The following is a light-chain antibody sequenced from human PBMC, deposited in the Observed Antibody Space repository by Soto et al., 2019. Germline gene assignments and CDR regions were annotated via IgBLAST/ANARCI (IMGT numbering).Light chain of an antibody. V-gene: IGLV2-8*01. J-gene: IGLJ3*02. CDR1: SSDVGAYNY. CDR3: SSFATRSAWV. CDR2: EVT. Sequence: QSALTQPPSASGSPGQSVTISCSGTSSDVGAYNYVSWYQQHAGKAPKLVIYEVTKRPSGVPDRFSGSKSANSASLTVSGLQAEEEADYYRSSFATRSAWVFGGGTKLTVL.